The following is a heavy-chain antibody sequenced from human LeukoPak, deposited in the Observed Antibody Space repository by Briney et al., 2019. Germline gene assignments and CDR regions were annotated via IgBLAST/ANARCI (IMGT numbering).Heavy chain of an antibody. J-gene: IGHJ4*02. V-gene: IGHV3-23*01. Sequence: GGSLRLSCVTSGFMFSNYAMSWVRQAPGKGLEWVSIISGSGERTYCADSVKGRFAVSRDNSKNTLYLQMMSLRAEDTAVYYCVSQSYSGSDNYYFHYWGQGTLVAVSS. CDR3: VSQSYSGSDNYYFHY. CDR2: ISGSGERT. D-gene: IGHD1-26*01. CDR1: GFMFSNYA.